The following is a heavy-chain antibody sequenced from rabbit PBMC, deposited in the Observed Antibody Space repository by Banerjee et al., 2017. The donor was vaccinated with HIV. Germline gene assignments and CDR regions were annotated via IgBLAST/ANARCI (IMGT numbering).Heavy chain of an antibody. CDR2: IDTNTGKT. CDR3: ARVLHPDWSNWDL. V-gene: IGHV1S45*01. J-gene: IGHJ4*01. Sequence: QEQLEESGGGLVQPEGSLTLTCTASGFSFSSYYYMYWVRQAPGKGLEWIGFIDTNTGKTFYASWAKGRFTISKTSPTTVTLQMTSLTATDTASYFCARVLHPDWSNWDLWGPGTLVTVS. CDR1: GFSFSSYYY. D-gene: IGHD7-1*01.